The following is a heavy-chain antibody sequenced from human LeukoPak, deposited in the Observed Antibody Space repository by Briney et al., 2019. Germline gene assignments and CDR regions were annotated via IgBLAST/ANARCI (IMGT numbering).Heavy chain of an antibody. CDR3: AGHGPYRFFDL. CDR1: GDSISSTSYY. J-gene: IGHJ2*01. CDR2: IYYSGST. Sequence: PSETLSLXCTVSGDSISSTSYYWDWIRQPPGEGLEWIGGIYYSGSTYYNPSLKSRVTISVDTSKNQFSLKLSSVTAADTAVYYCAGHGPYRFFDLWGRGTLVTVSS. V-gene: IGHV4-39*01. D-gene: IGHD3/OR15-3a*01.